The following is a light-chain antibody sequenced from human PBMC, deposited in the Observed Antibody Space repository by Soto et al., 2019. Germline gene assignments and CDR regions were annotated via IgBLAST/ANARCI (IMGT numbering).Light chain of an antibody. CDR3: QQYGSSSWT. CDR1: QSVSSSY. V-gene: IGKV3-20*01. Sequence: EIVLTQSPGTLSLSPGERATLSCRASQSVSSSYLAWYQQKPGQAPRLLIYGTSSRATAIPDRFSGSGSGKDFPLTISRLEPEDFAVYYCQQYGSSSWTFGQGTKVDIK. CDR2: GTS. J-gene: IGKJ1*01.